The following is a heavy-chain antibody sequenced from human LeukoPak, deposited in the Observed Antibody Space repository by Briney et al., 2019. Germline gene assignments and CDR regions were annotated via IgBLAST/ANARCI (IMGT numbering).Heavy chain of an antibody. CDR2: ISSSGSTI. CDR3: ARDYYGSGSQKY. Sequence: GGSLRLSCAASGFTFSNYAMSWVRQAPGKGLEWVSYISSSGSTIYYADSVKGRFTISRDNAKNSLYLQMNSLRAEDTAVYYCARDYYGSGSQKYWGQGTLVTVSS. D-gene: IGHD3-10*01. V-gene: IGHV3-11*01. J-gene: IGHJ4*02. CDR1: GFTFSNYA.